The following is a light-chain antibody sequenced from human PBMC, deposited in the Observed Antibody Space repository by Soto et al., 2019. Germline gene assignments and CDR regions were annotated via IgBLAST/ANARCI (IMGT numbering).Light chain of an antibody. Sequence: QSVLTQPRSVSGSPGQSVTISCSGISDVGRSNYVSWYQQHPGEAPKLVIYDVTNRPSGVPDRFSGSKSGPTASLTITGLQSKDVVNYYCCSYAVTDIFETGTKVSVL. J-gene: IGLJ1*01. CDR2: DVT. CDR3: CSYAVTDI. CDR1: SDVGRSNY. V-gene: IGLV2-11*01.